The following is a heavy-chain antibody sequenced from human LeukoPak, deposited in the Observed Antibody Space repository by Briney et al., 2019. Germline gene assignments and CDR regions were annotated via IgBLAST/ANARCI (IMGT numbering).Heavy chain of an antibody. CDR2: INHSGST. J-gene: IGHJ4*02. CDR3: ASTRITIFGVVIHPYFDY. V-gene: IGHV4-34*01. D-gene: IGHD3-3*01. CDR1: GGSFSGYY. Sequence: SETLSLTCAVYGGSFSGYYWSWIRQPPGKGLEWIGEINHSGSTNYNPSLKSRVTISVDTSKNQFSLKLSSVTAADTAVYYCASTRITIFGVVIHPYFDYWGQGTLVTVSS.